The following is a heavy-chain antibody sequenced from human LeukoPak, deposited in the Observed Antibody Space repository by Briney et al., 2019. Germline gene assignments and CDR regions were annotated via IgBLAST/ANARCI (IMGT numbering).Heavy chain of an antibody. V-gene: IGHV3-30*02. CDR3: AKDRRGIVGAYYFDY. D-gene: IGHD1-26*01. CDR2: IWYDGSNK. CDR1: GFTFSSYG. J-gene: IGHJ4*02. Sequence: GGSLRLSCAASGFTFSSYGMHWVRQAPGKGLEWVAVIWYDGSNKYYADSVKGRFTISRDNSKNTLYLQMNSLRAEDTAVYYCAKDRRGIVGAYYFDYWGQGTLVTVSS.